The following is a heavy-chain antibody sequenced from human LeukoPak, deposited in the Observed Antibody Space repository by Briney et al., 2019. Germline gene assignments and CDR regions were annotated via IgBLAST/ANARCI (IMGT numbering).Heavy chain of an antibody. D-gene: IGHD1-26*01. Sequence: KPSETLSLTCTVSGGSISSHYWSWIGQPPGKGLQWVGYTNHVGSTDYNPSLKSRVTISIDTSKNQFSLKLSSVTAADTAVYYCARHYDGRGSGSYYEDYWGQGTLVIVSS. V-gene: IGHV4-59*08. CDR1: GGSISSHY. CDR3: ARHYDGRGSGSYYEDY. J-gene: IGHJ4*02. CDR2: TNHVGST.